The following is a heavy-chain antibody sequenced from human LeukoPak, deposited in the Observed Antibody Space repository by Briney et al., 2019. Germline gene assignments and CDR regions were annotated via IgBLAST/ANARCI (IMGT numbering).Heavy chain of an antibody. D-gene: IGHD5-12*01. CDR1: GYTLTELS. V-gene: IGHV1-24*01. J-gene: IGHJ4*02. CDR2: FDPEDGET. Sequence: ASVKVSCKVSGYTLTELSMHWVRQAPGKGLEWMGGFDPEDGETIYARKFQGRVTMTEDTSTDTAYMELSSLRSEDTAVYYCATAPRDGYNTPLFDYWGQGTLVTVSS. CDR3: ATAPRDGYNTPLFDY.